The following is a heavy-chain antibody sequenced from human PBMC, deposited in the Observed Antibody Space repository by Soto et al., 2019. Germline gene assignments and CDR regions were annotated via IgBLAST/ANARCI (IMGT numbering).Heavy chain of an antibody. J-gene: IGHJ4*02. CDR1: GYTFTSYD. Sequence: QVQLVQSGAEMKKPGASVKVSCKASGYTFTSYDINWVRQAAGQGPEWMGSVTPRNGDTAFAQKYQGRVTVTSNTSMSTVYMELSNLRSDDTAVYYCARGGSYWSRRHYFDSWCQVTLVTVS. CDR3: ARGGSYWSRRHYFDS. V-gene: IGHV1-8*02. D-gene: IGHD2-8*02. CDR2: VTPRNGDT.